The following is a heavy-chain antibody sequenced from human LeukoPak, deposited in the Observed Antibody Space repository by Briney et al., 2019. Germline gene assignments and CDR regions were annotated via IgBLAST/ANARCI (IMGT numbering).Heavy chain of an antibody. V-gene: IGHV4-59*01. CDR1: GGSISSYY. Sequence: PSETLSLTCTVSGGSISSYYWSWIRQPPGKGLEWIGYIYYSGSTNYNPSLKSRVTISVDTSKNQFSLKPSSVTAADTAVYYCARAVAMVRGEGYGMDVWGQGTTVTVSS. CDR2: IYYSGST. J-gene: IGHJ6*02. D-gene: IGHD3-10*01. CDR3: ARAVAMVRGEGYGMDV.